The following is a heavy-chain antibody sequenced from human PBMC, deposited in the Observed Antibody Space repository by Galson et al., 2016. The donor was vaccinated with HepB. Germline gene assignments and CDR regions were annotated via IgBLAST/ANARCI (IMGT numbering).Heavy chain of an antibody. CDR1: GDSVSGNSVA. Sequence: CAISGDSVSGNSVAWNWIRQSPSRGLAWLGRTFYRSKWYNEYAVSGKSRITITPDTSKNQFSLQLNSVTPEDTAVYYCASFRDYYYGMDVWGQGTTGSVSS. J-gene: IGHJ6*02. CDR2: TFYRSKWYN. V-gene: IGHV6-1*01. CDR3: ASFRDYYYGMDV.